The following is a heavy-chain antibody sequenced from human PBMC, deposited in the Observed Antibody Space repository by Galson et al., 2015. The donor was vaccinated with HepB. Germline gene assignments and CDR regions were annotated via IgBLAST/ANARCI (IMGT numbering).Heavy chain of an antibody. CDR2: ISSSSSYT. V-gene: IGHV3-11*06. D-gene: IGHD5-12*01. CDR3: ARRRGYDSDY. J-gene: IGHJ4*02. Sequence: SLRLYCAASGFTFSDYYMSWIRQAPGKGLEWVSYISSSSSYTNYADSVKGRFTISRDNAKNSLYLQMNSLRAEDTAVYYCARRRGYDSDYWGQGTLVTVSS. CDR1: GFTFSDYY.